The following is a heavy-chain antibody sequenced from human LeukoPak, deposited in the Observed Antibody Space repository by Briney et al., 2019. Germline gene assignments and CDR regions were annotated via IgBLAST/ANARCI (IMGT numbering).Heavy chain of an antibody. CDR2: IYTSGST. J-gene: IGHJ6*03. V-gene: IGHV4-61*02. CDR1: GGSISSGSYY. CDR3: ARSTYYYDSNGYPYYYYYYYMDV. D-gene: IGHD3-22*01. Sequence: SETLSLTCTVSGGSISSGSYYWSWIRQPAGKGLEWIGRIYTSGSTNYNPSLKSRVSISVDTSKNQFSLKLSSVTAADTAVYYCARSTYYYDSNGYPYYYYYYYMDVWGKGTTVTVSS.